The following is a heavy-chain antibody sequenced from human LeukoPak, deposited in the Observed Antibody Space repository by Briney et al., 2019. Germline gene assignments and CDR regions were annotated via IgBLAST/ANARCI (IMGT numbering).Heavy chain of an antibody. V-gene: IGHV4-34*01. J-gene: IGHJ5*02. CDR3: ARGLEYYDILTGYYTAWFDP. CDR1: GGSFSGYY. CDR2: INHSGST. Sequence: PSETLSLTCAVYGGSFSGYYWSWIRQPPGKGLEWIGEINHSGSTNYNPSLKSRVTISVDTSKNQFSLKLSSVTAADTAVYYCARGLEYYDILTGYYTAWFDPWGQGTLVTVSS. D-gene: IGHD3-9*01.